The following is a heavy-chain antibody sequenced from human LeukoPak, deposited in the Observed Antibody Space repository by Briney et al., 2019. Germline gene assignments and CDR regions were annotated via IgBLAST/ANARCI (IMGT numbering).Heavy chain of an antibody. CDR3: ARARHIVVVPAAMGFWFDP. Sequence: ASETLSLTCTVSGGSISSSSYYWGWIRQPPGKGLEWIGSIYYSGSTYYNPSLKSRVTISVDTSKNQFSLKLSSVTAADTAVYYCARARHIVVVPAAMGFWFDPWGQGTLVTVSS. J-gene: IGHJ5*02. CDR1: GGSISSSSYY. V-gene: IGHV4-39*07. CDR2: IYYSGST. D-gene: IGHD2-2*01.